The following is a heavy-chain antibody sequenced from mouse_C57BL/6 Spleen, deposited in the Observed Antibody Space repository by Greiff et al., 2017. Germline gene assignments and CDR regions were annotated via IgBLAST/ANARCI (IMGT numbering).Heavy chain of an antibody. V-gene: IGHV3-1*01. CDR1: GYSITSGYD. CDR2: ISYSGST. D-gene: IGHD1-1*01. J-gene: IGHJ4*01. CDR3: AATVVVRGAMDY. Sequence: EVQLQQSGPGMVEPSQSLSLTCTVTGYSITSGYDWHWIRHFPGNKLEWMGYISYSGSTNYNPSLKSRISITHDTSKNHFFLKLNSVTTEDTATYYCAATVVVRGAMDYWGQGTSVTVSS.